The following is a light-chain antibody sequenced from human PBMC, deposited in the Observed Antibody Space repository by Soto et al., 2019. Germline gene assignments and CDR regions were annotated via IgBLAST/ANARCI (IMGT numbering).Light chain of an antibody. CDR3: QHYNSYSEA. CDR1: QSISSW. CDR2: KAS. Sequence: DIHMTQSPSTRSASGLGIVSSSFLASQSISSWLAWYQQKPGKAPKLLIYKASTLKSGVPSRFSGSGSGTEFTLTISSLQPDDFATYYCQHYNSYSEAFGQGTKVDIK. V-gene: IGKV1-5*03. J-gene: IGKJ1*01.